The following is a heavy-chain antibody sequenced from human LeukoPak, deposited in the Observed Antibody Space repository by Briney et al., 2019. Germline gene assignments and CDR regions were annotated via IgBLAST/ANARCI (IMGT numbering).Heavy chain of an antibody. CDR3: ARGPPVMYYYYYMDV. Sequence: ASVKFSCKASGYTFTGYYMHWVRQAPGQGLEWMGIISPSGGSTSYAQKFQGRVTMTRDTSTSTVYMELSSLRSEDTAVYYCARGPPVMYYYYYMDVWGKGTTVTVSS. D-gene: IGHD2-21*01. CDR1: GYTFTGYY. V-gene: IGHV1-46*01. J-gene: IGHJ6*03. CDR2: ISPSGGST.